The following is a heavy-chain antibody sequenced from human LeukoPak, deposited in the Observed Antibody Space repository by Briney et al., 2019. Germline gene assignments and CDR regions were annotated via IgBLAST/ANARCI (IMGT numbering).Heavy chain of an antibody. CDR2: ISSSGSTI. CDR3: ARDRVKSQKTYYYDSSGYESDY. D-gene: IGHD3-22*01. V-gene: IGHV3-11*01. J-gene: IGHJ4*02. Sequence: GGSLRLSCAASGFTFSDYYMSWIRQAPGKGLEWVSYISSSGSTIHYADSVKGRFTISRDNAKNSLYLQMNSLRAEDTAVYYCARDRVKSQKTYYYDSSGYESDYWGQGTLVTVSS. CDR1: GFTFSDYY.